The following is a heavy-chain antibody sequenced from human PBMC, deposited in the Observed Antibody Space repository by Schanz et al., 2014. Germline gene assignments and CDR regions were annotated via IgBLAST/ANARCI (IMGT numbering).Heavy chain of an antibody. CDR1: RFTFSSYT. CDR3: KWELHVYYGMDV. CDR2: IQGGASAGTT. V-gene: IGHV3-15*01. D-gene: IGHD1-26*01. Sequence: VQLVESGGGVVQPGRSLRLSCAASRFTFSSYTMHWVRQAPGKGLEWLGRIQGGASAGTTDYAAPVKGRFTISRDDSKNTMYLQMNSLKTEDTAVYYCKWELHVYYGMDVWGQGTAVTVSS. J-gene: IGHJ6*02.